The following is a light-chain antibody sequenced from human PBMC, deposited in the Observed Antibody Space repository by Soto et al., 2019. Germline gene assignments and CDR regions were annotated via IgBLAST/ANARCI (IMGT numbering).Light chain of an antibody. J-gene: IGKJ5*01. CDR1: QNINTF. Sequence: DLQLTQSPSSLSASVGDTITINCRASQNINTFLHWYQRTPGKAPKLLIHSASSLQGGVPSRFSGSGAGTGFTLTISSLQPEDSATYYCQQSHSLPITFGQGTRLEIK. V-gene: IGKV1-39*01. CDR2: SAS. CDR3: QQSHSLPIT.